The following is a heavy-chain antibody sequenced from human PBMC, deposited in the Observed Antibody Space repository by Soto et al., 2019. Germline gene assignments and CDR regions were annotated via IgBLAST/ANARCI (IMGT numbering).Heavy chain of an antibody. CDR1: GGSISSYY. Sequence: QVQLQESVPGLVKPSETLSLTCTVSGGSISSYYWSWIRQPPGKGLEWIGYIYYSGSTNYNPALKSRVPISVDTSKNQFSLKLSSVTAADTAVYYCAPFSLPVAYWGQGTLVTVSS. D-gene: IGHD2-15*01. V-gene: IGHV4-59*08. CDR2: IYYSGST. CDR3: APFSLPVAY. J-gene: IGHJ4*02.